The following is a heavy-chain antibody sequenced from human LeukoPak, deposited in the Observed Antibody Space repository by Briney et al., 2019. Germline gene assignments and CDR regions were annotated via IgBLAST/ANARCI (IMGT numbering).Heavy chain of an antibody. Sequence: GASVKVSCKTSGGTFSRCALSWVRQAPGQGLEWMGGIIPIFGTADYAQKFQGRVTITADESTSTAYMELSSLKSEDTAVYYCARHMTTVESTMGYYYGMDVWAKGPRSPSP. J-gene: IGHJ6*02. CDR3: ARHMTTVESTMGYYYGMDV. V-gene: IGHV1-69*13. CDR1: GGTFSRCA. CDR2: IIPIFGTA. D-gene: IGHD4-23*01.